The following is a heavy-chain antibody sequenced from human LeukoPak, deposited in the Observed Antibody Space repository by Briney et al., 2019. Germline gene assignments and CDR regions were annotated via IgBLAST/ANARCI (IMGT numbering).Heavy chain of an antibody. CDR3: ARGGPTPTPDTWFDP. J-gene: IGHJ5*02. CDR1: GGSISSSSYY. Sequence: SETLSLTCTVSGGSISSSSYYWGWIRQPPGKGLEWIGSIYYSGSTNYNPSLKSRVTISVDTSKNQFSLKLSSVTAADTAVYYCARGGPTPTPDTWFDPWGQGTLVTVSS. D-gene: IGHD2-15*01. CDR2: IYYSGST. V-gene: IGHV4-39*07.